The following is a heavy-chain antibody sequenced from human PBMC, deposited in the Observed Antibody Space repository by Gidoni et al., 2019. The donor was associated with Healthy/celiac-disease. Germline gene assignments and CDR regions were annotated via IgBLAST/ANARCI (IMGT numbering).Heavy chain of an antibody. J-gene: IGHJ4*02. CDR2: ISYDGSNK. V-gene: IGHV3-30*03. CDR3: APAGGAKYFDY. CDR1: GFTFSSYG. D-gene: IGHD3-16*01. Sequence: QVQLVESGGGVVLPGSSLRLPCAASGFTFSSYGMHWVRQAPGKGVGWVAVISYDGSNKYYADSVKGRFTISRDNSKNTLYLQMNSLRAEDTAVYYCAPAGGAKYFDYWGQGTLVTVSS.